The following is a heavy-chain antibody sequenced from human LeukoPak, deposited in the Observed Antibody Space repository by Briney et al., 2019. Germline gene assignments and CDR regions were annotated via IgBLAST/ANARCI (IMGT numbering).Heavy chain of an antibody. V-gene: IGHV3-33*06. Sequence: PGGSLRLSYEASGFTFSNYGMHWVRQAPGKGLEWVAVIWYDGSNKYYADSVKGRFTISRDNSKNTLYLQMNSLRAEDTAVYYCAKDLSWGGYNLWGQGTLVTVSS. CDR3: AKDLSWGGYNL. CDR2: IWYDGSNK. CDR1: GFTFSNYG. D-gene: IGHD5-24*01. J-gene: IGHJ4*02.